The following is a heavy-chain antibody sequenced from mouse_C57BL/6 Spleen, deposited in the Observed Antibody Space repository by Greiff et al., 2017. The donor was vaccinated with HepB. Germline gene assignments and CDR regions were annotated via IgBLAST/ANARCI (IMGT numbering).Heavy chain of an antibody. V-gene: IGHV5-6*01. J-gene: IGHJ4*01. CDR2: ISSGGSYT. CDR3: ARQGITTVVATGNAMDY. Sequence: EVKLVESGGDLVKPGGSLKLSCAASGFTFSSYGMSWVRQTPDKRLEWVATISSGGSYTYYPDSVKGRFTISRDNAKNTLYLQMSSLKSEDTAMYYCARQGITTVVATGNAMDYWGQGTSVTVSS. CDR1: GFTFSSYG. D-gene: IGHD1-1*01.